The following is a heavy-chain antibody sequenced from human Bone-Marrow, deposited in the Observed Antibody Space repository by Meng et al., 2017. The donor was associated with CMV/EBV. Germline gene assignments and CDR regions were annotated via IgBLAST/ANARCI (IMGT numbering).Heavy chain of an antibody. CDR3: ARVSWSGYPIDY. Sequence: ESLKISCTVSGGSISSYYWSWIRQPPGKGLEWIGYIYYSGSTNYNPSLKSRVTISVDTSKNQFSLKLRSVTAADTAVYYCARVSWSGYPIDYWGQGTLVTVSS. J-gene: IGHJ4*02. D-gene: IGHD3-3*01. CDR1: GGSISSYY. V-gene: IGHV4-59*12. CDR2: IYYSGST.